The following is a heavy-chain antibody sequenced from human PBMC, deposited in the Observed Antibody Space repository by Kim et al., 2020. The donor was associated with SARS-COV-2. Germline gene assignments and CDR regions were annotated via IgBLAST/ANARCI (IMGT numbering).Heavy chain of an antibody. Sequence: SETLSLTCTVSGGSISSSSYYWCWIRQPPGKGLEWIGSIYYSGSTYYNPSLKSRVTISVDTSKNQFSLKLSSVTAADTAVYYCASRVLLWFGDRIEYWGQGTLVTVSS. J-gene: IGHJ4*02. CDR2: IYYSGST. D-gene: IGHD3-10*01. CDR3: ASRVLLWFGDRIEY. V-gene: IGHV4-39*01. CDR1: GGSISSSSYY.